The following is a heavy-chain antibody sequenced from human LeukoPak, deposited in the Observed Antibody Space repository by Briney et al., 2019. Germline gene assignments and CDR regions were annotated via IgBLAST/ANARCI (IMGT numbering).Heavy chain of an antibody. CDR1: GLTFSSYA. CDR2: ISYDGSNK. CDR3: ARDGNYYGSGSYYEFDY. Sequence: GGSLRLSCAASGLTFSSYAMHWVRQAPGKGLEWVAVISYDGSNKYYADSVKGRFTISRDNSKNTLYLQMNSLRAEDAAVYYCARDGNYYGSGSYYEFDYWGQGTLVTVSS. D-gene: IGHD3-10*01. J-gene: IGHJ4*02. V-gene: IGHV3-30*04.